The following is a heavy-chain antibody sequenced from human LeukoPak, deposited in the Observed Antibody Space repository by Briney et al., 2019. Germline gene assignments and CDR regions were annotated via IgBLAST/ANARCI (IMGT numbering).Heavy chain of an antibody. CDR1: GFTVSRNY. CDR2: IYSGGGT. CDR3: AIKTDSGGGSGY. D-gene: IGHD1-26*01. Sequence: GGSLRLSCAASGFTVSRNYMTWVRQAPGKGPEWVSLIYSGGGTQYADSVKGRFTISRDNSKNTLYLQMNSLRAEDTAVYYCAIKTDSGGGSGYWGQGTLGTVSS. V-gene: IGHV3-66*01. J-gene: IGHJ4*02.